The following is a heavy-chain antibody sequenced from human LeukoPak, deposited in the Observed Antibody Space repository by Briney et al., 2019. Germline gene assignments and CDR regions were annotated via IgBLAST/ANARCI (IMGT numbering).Heavy chain of an antibody. V-gene: IGHV3-11*05. J-gene: IGHJ4*02. CDR1: GFTFSDYY. CDR2: ISSSSDYT. Sequence: GGSLRLSYAASGFTFSDYYMTWIRQAPGKGLECVSYISSSSDYTNYPDSVKGRFTISRDNAKNSLYLQMNSLRAEDTALYYCARVKVGTTNRFDYWGQGTLVTVSS. CDR3: ARVKVGTTNRFDY. D-gene: IGHD1-26*01.